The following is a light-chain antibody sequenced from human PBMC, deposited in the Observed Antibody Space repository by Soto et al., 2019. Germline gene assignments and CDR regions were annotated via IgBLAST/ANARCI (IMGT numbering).Light chain of an antibody. J-gene: IGLJ1*01. CDR3: DSYTSSGTYV. CDR1: SSDVADYKF. V-gene: IGLV2-14*01. CDR2: GVS. Sequence: QSVLTQPASVSGSPGQSIAISCTGSSSDVADYKFVSWYQQHPGKAPKLMIYGVSSRPSGVSNRFSGSKSGNTASLTISGLQAEDEADYYCDSYTSSGTYVFGSGTKLTVL.